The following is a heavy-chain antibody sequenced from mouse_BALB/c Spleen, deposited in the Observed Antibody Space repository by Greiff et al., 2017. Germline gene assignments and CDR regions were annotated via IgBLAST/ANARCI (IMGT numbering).Heavy chain of an antibody. V-gene: IGHV1-18*01. CDR1: GYTFTDYN. J-gene: IGHJ4*01. Sequence: SGPELVKPGASVKIPCKASGYTFTDYNMDWVKQSHGKSLEWIGDINPNNGGTIYNQKFKGKATLTVDKSSSTAYMELRSLTSEDTAVYYCARWTMITDYAMDYWGQGTSVTVSS. D-gene: IGHD2-4*01. CDR3: ARWTMITDYAMDY. CDR2: INPNNGGT.